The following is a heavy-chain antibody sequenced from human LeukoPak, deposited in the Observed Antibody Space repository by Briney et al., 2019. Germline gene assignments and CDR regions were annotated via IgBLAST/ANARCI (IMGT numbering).Heavy chain of an antibody. CDR1: GNTFTSYY. D-gene: IGHD2-15*01. Sequence: ASVKVSCKASGNTFTSYYIHWVRQAPGQGLEWMGIINPSSGSTNYAQKLQGRVTMTTDTSTSTAYMELRSLRSDDTAVYYCARGGSSLKNWFDPWGQGTLVTVSS. CDR3: ARGGSSLKNWFDP. V-gene: IGHV1-46*01. CDR2: INPSSGST. J-gene: IGHJ5*02.